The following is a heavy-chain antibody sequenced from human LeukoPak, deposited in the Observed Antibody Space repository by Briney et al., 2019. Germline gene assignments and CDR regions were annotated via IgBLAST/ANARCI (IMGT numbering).Heavy chain of an antibody. J-gene: IGHJ6*02. V-gene: IGHV3-23*01. CDR1: GFTFSSYA. CDR2: ISGSGGST. Sequence: GGSLRLSCAASGFTFSSYATSWVRQAPGKGLEWVSAISGSGGSTYYADSVKGRFTISRDNSKNTLYLQMNSLRAEDTAVYYCAKDALPHHYYDSSGYYYGMDVWGQGTTVTVSS. D-gene: IGHD3-22*01. CDR3: AKDALPHHYYDSSGYYYGMDV.